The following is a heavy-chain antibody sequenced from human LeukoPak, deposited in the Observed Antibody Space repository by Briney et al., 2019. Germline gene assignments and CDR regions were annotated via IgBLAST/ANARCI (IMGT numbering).Heavy chain of an antibody. CDR1: GYSISSGYY. D-gene: IGHD5-12*01. V-gene: IGHV4-38-2*02. J-gene: IGHJ4*02. CDR3: ARLSGYHWESFYDY. Sequence: SETLSLTCTVSGYSISSGYYWDWIRQSPEKGLEWIASIHQSGSTYYNPSLKSRVTISVDTSKNQFSLKLRSVTAADTAVYYCARLSGYHWESFYDYWGQGTLVTVSS. CDR2: IHQSGST.